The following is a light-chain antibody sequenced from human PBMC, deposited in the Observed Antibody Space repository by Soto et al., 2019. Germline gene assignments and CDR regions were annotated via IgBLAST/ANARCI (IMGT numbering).Light chain of an antibody. CDR1: QSVSSN. CDR2: GAS. J-gene: IGKJ1*01. Sequence: EIVMTQSPATLSVSPWERATLSCRASQSVSSNLAWYQQKPGQAPRLLIYGASTRATGIPARFSGSGSGTDFTLTISSLQSEDFAVYYCQQYYTWPPWTFGQGTKVDIK. V-gene: IGKV3-15*01. CDR3: QQYYTWPPWT.